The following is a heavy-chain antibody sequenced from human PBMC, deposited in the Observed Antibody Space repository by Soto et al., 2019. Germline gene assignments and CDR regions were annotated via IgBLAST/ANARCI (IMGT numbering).Heavy chain of an antibody. CDR1: GYTFTSYG. CDR2: ISAYNGNT. D-gene: IGHD3-3*01. Sequence: QVQLVQSGAEVKKPGASVKVSCKASGYTFTSYGISWVRQAPGQGLECMGWISAYNGNTNYAQKLQGRVTMTTDTSTSTAYMELRRLRSDDTAVYYCARDNGDFWRQYYGMDVWGQGTTVTVSS. CDR3: ARDNGDFWRQYYGMDV. V-gene: IGHV1-18*04. J-gene: IGHJ6*02.